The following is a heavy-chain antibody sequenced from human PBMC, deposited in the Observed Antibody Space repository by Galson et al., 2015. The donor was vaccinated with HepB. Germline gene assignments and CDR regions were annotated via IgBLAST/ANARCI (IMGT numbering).Heavy chain of an antibody. D-gene: IGHD5-18*01. V-gene: IGHV1-8*01. Sequence: SVKVSCKASGYTFTSYAINWVRQATGQGLEWMGWMDPNSGNTGYAQKFQGRVTMTRNTSISTAYMELSSLRSEDTAVYYCARRIQLCLHLLGYWGQGTLVTVSS. J-gene: IGHJ4*02. CDR3: ARRIQLCLHLLGY. CDR1: GYTFTSYA. CDR2: MDPNSGNT.